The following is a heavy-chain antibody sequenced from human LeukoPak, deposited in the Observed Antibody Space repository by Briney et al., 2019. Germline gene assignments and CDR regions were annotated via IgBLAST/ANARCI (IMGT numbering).Heavy chain of an antibody. CDR3: AKDTGDAFDI. D-gene: IGHD4-17*01. Sequence: GGSLRLSCAASGFTFSTFAMIWVRQPPGKGLEWVSSIFPSGGEIHYADSVRGRFTISRDNSKSTLSLQMNSLRAEDTAVYYCAKDTGDAFDIWGQGTMVTVSS. CDR2: IFPSGGEI. CDR1: GFTFSTFA. V-gene: IGHV3-23*01. J-gene: IGHJ3*02.